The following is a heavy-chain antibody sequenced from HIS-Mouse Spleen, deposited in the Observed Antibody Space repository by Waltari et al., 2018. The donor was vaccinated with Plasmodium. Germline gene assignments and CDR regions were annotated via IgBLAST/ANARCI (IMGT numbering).Heavy chain of an antibody. CDR1: GYTFTGYF. CDR2: INPNSGGT. D-gene: IGHD7-27*01. V-gene: IGHV1-2*02. CDR3: ARDPKQLGSAFDI. Sequence: QVQLVQSGAEVKKPGASVKVSCKASGYTFTGYFMHWVRQAPGQGLEWMGWINPNSGGTNYAQRLQGRVTMTRDTSISTAYMELSRLRSDDTAVYYCARDPKQLGSAFDIWGQGTMVTVSS. J-gene: IGHJ3*02.